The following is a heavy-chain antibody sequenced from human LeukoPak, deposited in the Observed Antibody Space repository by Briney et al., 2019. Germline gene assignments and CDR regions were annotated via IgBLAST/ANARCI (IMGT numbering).Heavy chain of an antibody. CDR3: ARDHQFEGYCSGGSCYADAFDI. CDR1: GFSFASYE. D-gene: IGHD2-15*01. Sequence: GGSLRLSCAASGFSFASYEMNWVRQAPGKGLEWVSHISSDGHVGRYVDSVRGRFTMSRDNAKDLLFLQMNGLRAEDTAVYYCARDHQFEGYCSGGSCYADAFDIWGQGTMVTVSS. V-gene: IGHV3-48*03. J-gene: IGHJ3*02. CDR2: ISSDGHVG.